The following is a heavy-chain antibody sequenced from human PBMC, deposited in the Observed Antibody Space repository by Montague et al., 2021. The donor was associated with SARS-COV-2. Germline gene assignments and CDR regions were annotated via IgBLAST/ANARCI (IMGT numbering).Heavy chain of an antibody. CDR3: ARSPRHYDFWSGYLPGHFDY. CDR2: IYYSGST. Sequence: SETLSLTCTVSGGSISSSSYYWGWIRQPPGKGLEWIGSIYYSGSTYYNPPLKSRVTISVDTSKNQFSLKLSSVTAAVTAVYYCARSPRHYDFWSGYLPGHFDYWGQGTLVTVSS. CDR1: GGSISSSSYY. D-gene: IGHD3-3*01. J-gene: IGHJ4*02. V-gene: IGHV4-39*01.